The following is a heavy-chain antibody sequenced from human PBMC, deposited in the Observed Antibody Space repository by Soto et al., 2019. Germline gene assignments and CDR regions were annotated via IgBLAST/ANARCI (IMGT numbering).Heavy chain of an antibody. CDR2: IKEDGSIT. Sequence: DVQLVQSGGGMVQPGGSLRLSCVGSGFTFNAHWMSWVRLTPGKGLEWVANIKEDGSITYYVDSVKGRFTISRDNTKNSVYLHLSSLRVEDAAVYYCARARGFDYWGQGTLVSVSS. V-gene: IGHV3-7*05. J-gene: IGHJ4*02. CDR3: ARARGFDY. CDR1: GFTFNAHW. D-gene: IGHD3-16*01.